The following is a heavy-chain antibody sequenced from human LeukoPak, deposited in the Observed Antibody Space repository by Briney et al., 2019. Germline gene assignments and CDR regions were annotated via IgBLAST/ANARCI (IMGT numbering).Heavy chain of an antibody. CDR1: GYTFTSYA. Sequence: GASVKVSCKASGYTFTSYAMHWVRQAPGQRLEWMGWINAGNGNTKYSQKFQGRVTITRDTSASTAYMELSSLRSEDTAVYYCAREADSGYSYGYGGDYWGQGTLVTVSS. V-gene: IGHV1-3*01. CDR3: AREADSGYSYGYGGDY. CDR2: INAGNGNT. D-gene: IGHD5-18*01. J-gene: IGHJ4*02.